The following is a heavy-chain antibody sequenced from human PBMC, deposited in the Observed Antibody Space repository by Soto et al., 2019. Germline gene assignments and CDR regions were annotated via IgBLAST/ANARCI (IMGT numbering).Heavy chain of an antibody. CDR3: ARRYGTCFDY. J-gene: IGHJ4*02. Sequence: SKTLSLTCTVTGGSISSYYWSWIRQPPGKGLEWIGYIYYSGSTNYNPSLKSRVTISVDTSKNQFSLKLSSVTAADTSLYYCARRYGTCFDYWDQGPPVIV. V-gene: IGHV4-59*08. CDR2: IYYSGST. CDR1: GGSISSYY. D-gene: IGHD5-18*01.